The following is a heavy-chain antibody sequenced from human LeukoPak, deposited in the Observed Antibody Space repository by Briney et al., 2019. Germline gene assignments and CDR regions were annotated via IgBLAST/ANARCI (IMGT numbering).Heavy chain of an antibody. D-gene: IGHD6-13*01. V-gene: IGHV3-7*01. J-gene: IGHJ4*02. CDR3: AKGGDEEAAGTWYFDY. CDR1: GFPFTSHW. CDR2: INSDGSEK. Sequence: GGSLRLSCAASGFPFTSHWLSWFRQSPGRGLEWVAHINSDGSEKNYVDSVKGRFTISRDNARNSQFLQMNSLRAEDTAVYYCAKGGDEEAAGTWYFDYWGQGTLVTVSS.